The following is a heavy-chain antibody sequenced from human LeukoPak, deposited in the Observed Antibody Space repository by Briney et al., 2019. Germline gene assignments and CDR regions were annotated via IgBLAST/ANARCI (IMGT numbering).Heavy chain of an antibody. CDR2: IGSSDNRI. D-gene: IGHD6-19*01. J-gene: IGHJ4*02. CDR1: GGSISRYY. V-gene: IGHV3-11*01. Sequence: LSLTCTVSGGSISRYYWTWIRQPAGKGLEWVSDIGSSDNRISYADSVKGRFTISRDIAKNSLYLQVNSLRAEDTAVYYCAREIVAGTFDSWGQGTLVTVSS. CDR3: AREIVAGTFDS.